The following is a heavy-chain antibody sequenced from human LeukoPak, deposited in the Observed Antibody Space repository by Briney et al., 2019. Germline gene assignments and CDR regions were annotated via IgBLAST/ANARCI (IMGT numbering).Heavy chain of an antibody. CDR1: GYTFTGYY. CDR2: INPNSGGT. J-gene: IGHJ5*02. V-gene: IGHV1-2*02. Sequence: ASVKISCKASGYTFTGYYIHWVRQAPGQGLEWMGWINPNSGGTNYAQKFQDRVTMTRDTSISTAYMELNSLRSDDTAVYYCAREGAAAEDVNWFDPWGQGTLVTVSS. CDR3: AREGAAAEDVNWFDP. D-gene: IGHD6-25*01.